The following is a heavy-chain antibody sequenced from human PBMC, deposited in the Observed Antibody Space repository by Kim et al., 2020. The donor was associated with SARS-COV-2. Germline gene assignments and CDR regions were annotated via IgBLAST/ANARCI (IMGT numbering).Heavy chain of an antibody. D-gene: IGHD6-6*01. Sequence: GGSLRLSCAASGFTFSNAWMSWVRQAPGKGLEWVGRIKSKTDGGTTDYAAPVKGRFTISRDDSKNTLYLQMNSLKTEDTAVYYCTTPRPGSSSDRYYGMDVWGQGTTVTVSS. J-gene: IGHJ6*02. CDR2: IKSKTDGGTT. V-gene: IGHV3-15*01. CDR3: TTPRPGSSSDRYYGMDV. CDR1: GFTFSNAW.